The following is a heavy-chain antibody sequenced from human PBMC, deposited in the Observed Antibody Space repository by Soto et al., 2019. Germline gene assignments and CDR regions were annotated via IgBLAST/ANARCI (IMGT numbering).Heavy chain of an antibody. CDR3: ARHFQQWLVPSVYFDY. CDR2: IYYSGST. V-gene: IGHV4-39*01. J-gene: IGHJ4*02. Sequence: QLQLQESGPGLLKPSETLSLTCTVSGGSISSSSYYWGWIRQPPGKGLEWIGSIYYSGSTYYNPSLKSRVTIPVDTSKNQFSLKLSSVTAADTAVYYCARHFQQWLVPSVYFDYWGQGTLVTVSS. D-gene: IGHD6-19*01. CDR1: GGSISSSSYY.